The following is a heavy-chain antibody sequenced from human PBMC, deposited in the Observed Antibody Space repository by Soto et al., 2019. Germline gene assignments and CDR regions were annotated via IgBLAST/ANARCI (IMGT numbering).Heavy chain of an antibody. V-gene: IGHV1-8*01. CDR3: AGGRGRIQLWLCLGYYMDV. CDR1: AYTFTSLH. J-gene: IGHJ6*03. Sequence: ASVNFSCKASAYTFTSLHTNGARHATGQRLEWMGWMNPNSGSSGYAQKFQGRVTMSRNTSRSTAYMELSSLRSEDTAVYYCAGGRGRIQLWLCLGYYMDVWGKGTTVTVSS. D-gene: IGHD5-18*01. CDR2: MNPNSGSS.